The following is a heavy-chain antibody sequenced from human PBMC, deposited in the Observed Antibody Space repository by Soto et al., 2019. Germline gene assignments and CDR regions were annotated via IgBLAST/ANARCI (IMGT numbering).Heavy chain of an antibody. D-gene: IGHD1-1*01. CDR3: AREVQYWFDP. Sequence: PLVMPCLSGLVAGVSIISHGLTWIRQPPGKGLEWIGYIYHSGTTTYDPSLKSRVTISIDTSKNQFSLRLSSVTAADTAVYYCAREVQYWFDPWGQATLVTLSS. J-gene: IGHJ5*02. V-gene: IGHV4-59*11. CDR2: IYHSGTT. CDR1: GVSIISHG.